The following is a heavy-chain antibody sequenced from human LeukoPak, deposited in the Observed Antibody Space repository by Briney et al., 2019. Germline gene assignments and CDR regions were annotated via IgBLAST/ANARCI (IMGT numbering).Heavy chain of an antibody. J-gene: IGHJ4*02. CDR3: ARAMVQGVIMPFDY. Sequence: PGGSLRLSCAASGFTFSDYYMSWIRQAPGKGLEWVSYISSSGSTIYYADSVKGRFTISRDNAKNSLYLQMNSLRAEDTAVYYCARAMVQGVIMPFDYWGQGTLVTVSS. CDR2: ISSSGSTI. D-gene: IGHD3-10*01. V-gene: IGHV3-11*04. CDR1: GFTFSDYY.